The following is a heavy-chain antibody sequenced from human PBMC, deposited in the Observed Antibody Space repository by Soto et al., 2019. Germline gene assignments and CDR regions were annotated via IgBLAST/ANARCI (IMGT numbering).Heavy chain of an antibody. V-gene: IGHV5-10-1*01. CDR3: ARLQAAAGDNDLTFDY. Sequence: RGESLKISCKASGYSFTRYWISWVRQMPGKGLEWMGRLDPSDSYTSYSPSFQGHVTISTDKSISTAYLQWSSLKASDTAMYYCARLQAAAGDNDLTFDYWGQGTLVTVSS. CDR1: GYSFTRYW. J-gene: IGHJ4*02. D-gene: IGHD6-13*01. CDR2: LDPSDSYT.